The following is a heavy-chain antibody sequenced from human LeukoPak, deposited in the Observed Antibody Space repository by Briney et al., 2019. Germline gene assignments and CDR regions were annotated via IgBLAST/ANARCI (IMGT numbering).Heavy chain of an antibody. CDR3: ARGLAYDSSGYYGEITFDY. CDR1: GGSFSGYY. CDR2: INHSGST. J-gene: IGHJ4*02. D-gene: IGHD3-22*01. Sequence: SETLSLTCAVYGGSFSGYYWSWIRQPPGKGLEWIGEINHSGSTNYNPSLKSRVTISVDTSKNQFSLKLSSVTAADTAVYYCARGLAYDSSGYYGEITFDYWGQGTLVTVSS. V-gene: IGHV4-34*01.